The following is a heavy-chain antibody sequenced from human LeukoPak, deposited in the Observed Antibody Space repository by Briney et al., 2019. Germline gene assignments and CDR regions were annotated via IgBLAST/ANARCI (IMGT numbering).Heavy chain of an antibody. CDR1: GFTFSSSG. CDR2: IRYDGSNK. CDR3: ARPYGDYYYYYYMDV. Sequence: PGGSLRLSCAASGFTFSSSGMHWVRQAPGKGLEWVAFIRYDGSNKYYADSVKGRFTISRDNSKNTLYLQMNSLRAEDTAVYYCARPYGDYYYYYYMDVWGKGTTVTISS. V-gene: IGHV3-30*02. D-gene: IGHD4-17*01. J-gene: IGHJ6*03.